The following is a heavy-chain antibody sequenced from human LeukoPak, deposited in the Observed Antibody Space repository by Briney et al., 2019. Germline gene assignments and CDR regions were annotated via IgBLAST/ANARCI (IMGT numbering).Heavy chain of an antibody. J-gene: IGHJ5*02. D-gene: IGHD1-14*01. V-gene: IGHV3-23*01. CDR3: AKGSGINHYHWIDP. CDR1: EFTFSNYA. CDR2: ISGGGGST. Sequence: QTGGSLRLSCAASEFTFSNYAMNWVRQAPGKGLEWVSGISGGGGSTYYADSVKGRFTISRNNSKNTLYLQLDSLRAEDTALYYCAKGSGINHYHWIDPWVQGTLVTVSS.